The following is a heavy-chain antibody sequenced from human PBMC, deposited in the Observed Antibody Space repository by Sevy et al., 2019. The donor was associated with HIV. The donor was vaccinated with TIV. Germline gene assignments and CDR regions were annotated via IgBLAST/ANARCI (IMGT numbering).Heavy chain of an antibody. D-gene: IGHD3-22*01. CDR1: GLSFGNAW. CDR3: AIVTRRDCMIVVPFEE. CDR2: IRSETGGVTS. V-gene: IGHV3-15*01. Sequence: GGSLRLSCAASGLSFGNAWMAWVRRAPGKGLEWVGRIRSETGGVTSDFAAFAKGKFAISRDDPKHTLNLQMHSLKTEDYAVNYCAIVTRRDCMIVVPFEEWGLGTPVTVSS. J-gene: IGHJ4*02.